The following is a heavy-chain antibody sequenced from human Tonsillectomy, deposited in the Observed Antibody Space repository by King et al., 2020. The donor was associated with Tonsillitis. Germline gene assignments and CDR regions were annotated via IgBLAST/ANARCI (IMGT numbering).Heavy chain of an antibody. Sequence: VQLVESGGGLVQPGGSLRLSCAASGFTFSSYAMSWVRQSPGKGLEWVSAIRGSGGSTYYADSVKGRFTISRDNSKNTLYLQMNSLRAEDTAVYYCVKGRRWSGYYSNWYFDLWGRGTLVTVSS. CDR2: IRGSGGST. D-gene: IGHD3-3*01. J-gene: IGHJ2*01. CDR3: VKGRRWSGYYSNWYFDL. V-gene: IGHV3-23*04. CDR1: GFTFSSYA.